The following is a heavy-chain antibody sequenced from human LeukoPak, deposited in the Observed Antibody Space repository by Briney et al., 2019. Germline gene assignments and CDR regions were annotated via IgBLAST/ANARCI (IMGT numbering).Heavy chain of an antibody. J-gene: IGHJ4*02. V-gene: IGHV3-74*01. CDR2: INHDGSST. D-gene: IGHD3-22*01. CDR1: GFTFTTFW. CDR3: VRDWGYDSSGYWQKYFDT. Sequence: PGGSLRLSCATSGFTFTTFWMHWVRQAPGKGLVWVSRINHDGSSTNYADSVKGRFTISRDNVKNTVYLQMNSLRAEDTAVYYCVRDWGYDSSGYWQKYFDTWGQGTLVTVSS.